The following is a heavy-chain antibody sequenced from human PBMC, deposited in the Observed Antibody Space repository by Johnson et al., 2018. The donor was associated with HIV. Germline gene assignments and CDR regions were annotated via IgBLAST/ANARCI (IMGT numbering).Heavy chain of an antibody. CDR3: ARYCGGDCYSPHDAFDI. J-gene: IGHJ3*02. CDR2: IKQDGSET. CDR1: GFTFSDHY. Sequence: VHLVESGGGLVQPGGSLRLSCAASGFTFSDHYMSWIRQAPGKGLEWVAKIKQDGSETYYVDSVKGRFAISRDNAKNSLFLQMNSLRVEDTAVYYCARYCGGDCYSPHDAFDIWGQGTMVTVSS. V-gene: IGHV3-7*01. D-gene: IGHD2-21*02.